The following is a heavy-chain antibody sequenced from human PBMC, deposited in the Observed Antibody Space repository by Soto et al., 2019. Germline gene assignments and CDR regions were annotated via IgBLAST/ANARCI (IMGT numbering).Heavy chain of an antibody. J-gene: IGHJ6*02. V-gene: IGHV1-69*13. Sequence: ASVKVSCKASGGTFSSYAISWVRQAPGQGLEWMGGIIPIFGTANYAQKFQGRVTITADESTSTAYMELSSLRSEDTAVYYCARGLSAAAGVKSDYYGMDVWGQGTTVTVSS. D-gene: IGHD6-13*01. CDR1: GGTFSSYA. CDR2: IIPIFGTA. CDR3: ARGLSAAAGVKSDYYGMDV.